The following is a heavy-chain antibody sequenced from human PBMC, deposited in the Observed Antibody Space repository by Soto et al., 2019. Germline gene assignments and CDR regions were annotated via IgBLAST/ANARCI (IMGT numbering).Heavy chain of an antibody. D-gene: IGHD1-1*01. CDR2: ISSSGSTI. CDR3: ARGMGTNFYYYYGMDV. V-gene: IGHV3-11*01. Sequence: RNRKTQGKGLEWVSYISSSGSTIYYADSVKGRFTISRDNAKNSLYLQMNSLRAEDTAVYYCARGMGTNFYYYYGMDVWGQGTTVTVSS. J-gene: IGHJ6*02.